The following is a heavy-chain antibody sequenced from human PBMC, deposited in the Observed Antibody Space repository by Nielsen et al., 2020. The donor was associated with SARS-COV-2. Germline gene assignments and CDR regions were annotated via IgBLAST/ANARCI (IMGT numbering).Heavy chain of an antibody. J-gene: IGHJ6*02. CDR2: IDTNIGKP. V-gene: IGHV7-4-1*02. Sequence: ASVKVSCKASGYSFNRYPMNWVRQAPGQGLEWMGWIDTNIGKPTPAQGFTGRFVFSSDTSVSTASLQISTLRAEDTAVYYCARKNSGPGGTASYGMDLWGQGTTVTVSS. CDR1: GYSFNRYP. CDR3: ARKNSGPGGTASYGMDL. D-gene: IGHD3-10*01.